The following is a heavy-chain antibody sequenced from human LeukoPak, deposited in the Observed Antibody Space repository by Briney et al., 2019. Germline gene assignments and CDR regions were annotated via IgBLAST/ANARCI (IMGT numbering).Heavy chain of an antibody. D-gene: IGHD6-19*01. Sequence: SGGSLRLSCAASGFTFSGYYMSWIRQAPGKGLEWVSYISSTASMIYYADSVKGRFTISRDNAKSSLYLQMNSLRAEDTAVYYCAKEIGSGWYLHYFDYWGQGTLVTVSS. CDR1: GFTFSGYY. J-gene: IGHJ4*02. CDR3: AKEIGSGWYLHYFDY. CDR2: ISSTASMI. V-gene: IGHV3-11*01.